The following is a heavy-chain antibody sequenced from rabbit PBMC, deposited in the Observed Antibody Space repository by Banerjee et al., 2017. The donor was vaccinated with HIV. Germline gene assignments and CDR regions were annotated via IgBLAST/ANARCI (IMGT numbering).Heavy chain of an antibody. D-gene: IGHD4-1*01. CDR3: ARDLDGVIGWNFGW. V-gene: IGHV1S40*01. Sequence: QSLEESGGNLANLGASLTPTGKASGFSFSSSYYICWVRQAPGKGLEWIACIYVGDSDSTAYASWAKGRFTISKTSSTTVTLQMTSLTAADTATYFCARDLDGVIGWNFGWWGQGTLVTVS. CDR2: IYVGDSDST. J-gene: IGHJ3*01. CDR1: GFSFSSSYY.